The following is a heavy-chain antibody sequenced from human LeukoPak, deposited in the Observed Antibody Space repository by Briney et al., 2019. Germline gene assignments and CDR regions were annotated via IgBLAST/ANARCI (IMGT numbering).Heavy chain of an antibody. J-gene: IGHJ3*02. Sequence: GGSLRLSCAASGFTFSSYAMSWVRQAPGKGLEWVSAISTSGGSTYYADSVKGRFTISRDNSKNTLYLQINSLRAEDTAVYYCARKGPYYYDSSGYKAAFDIWGQGTMVTVSS. CDR3: ARKGPYYYDSSGYKAAFDI. D-gene: IGHD3-22*01. CDR1: GFTFSSYA. V-gene: IGHV3-23*01. CDR2: ISTSGGST.